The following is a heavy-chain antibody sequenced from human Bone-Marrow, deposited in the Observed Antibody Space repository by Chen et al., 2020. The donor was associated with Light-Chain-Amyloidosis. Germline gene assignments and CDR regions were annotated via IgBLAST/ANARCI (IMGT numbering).Heavy chain of an antibody. CDR1: GFTFSSYA. Sequence: GXXXXXPXXXLRLSCAASGFTFSSYAMSWVRQAPGKGLEWVSAISGSGGSTYYADSVKGRFTISRDNSKNTLYLXXXXXXXXXXAXYYCAKDIAAADTGWYFDLWGRGTLVTVSS. CDR3: AKDIAAADTGWYFDL. V-gene: IGHV3-23*01. J-gene: IGHJ2*01. D-gene: IGHD6-13*01. CDR2: ISGSGGST.